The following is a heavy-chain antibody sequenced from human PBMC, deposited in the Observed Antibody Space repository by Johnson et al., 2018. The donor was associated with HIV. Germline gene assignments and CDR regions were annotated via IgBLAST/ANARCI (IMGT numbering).Heavy chain of an antibody. V-gene: IGHV3-64*01. D-gene: IGHD4/OR15-4a*01. Sequence: MMLVESGGDLVQPGKSLRLSCAASGFTFSNCEMHWVRQAPGKGLEYVSGFSDDGETTYYANSVKGRVTISRDNSKATLYLQMGRLGSEDTALYYCTRKCDYAQGFDIWGRGTLVTVSS. CDR1: GFTFSNCE. J-gene: IGHJ3*02. CDR3: TRKCDYAQGFDI. CDR2: FSDDGETT.